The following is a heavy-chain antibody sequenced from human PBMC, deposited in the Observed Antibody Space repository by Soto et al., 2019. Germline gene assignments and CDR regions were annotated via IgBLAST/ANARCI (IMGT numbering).Heavy chain of an antibody. CDR1: GFTFSNYW. J-gene: IGHJ4*02. CDR3: ARVRFLSAPYPHYFDY. V-gene: IGHV3-7*04. CDR2: IKPDGSDK. Sequence: EVQLVESGGGLVQPGGSLRLSCAASGFTFSNYWMSWVRQAPGKGLEWVANIKPDGSDKHYVDSVKGRLTISRDNAKNSLYLQVNSLRAEDTAVYYCARVRFLSAPYPHYFDYWGRGTLVTVSS. D-gene: IGHD3-3*01.